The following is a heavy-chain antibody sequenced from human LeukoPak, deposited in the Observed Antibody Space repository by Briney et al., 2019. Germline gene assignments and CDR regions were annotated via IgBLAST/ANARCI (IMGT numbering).Heavy chain of an antibody. D-gene: IGHD3-22*01. CDR1: GGSISSSSYY. CDR3: ASQYYYDSSGYPRGFDP. V-gene: IGHV4-39*01. Sequence: SETLSLTCTVSGGSISSSSYYWGWIRQPPGKGLEWIGSIYYSGRTYYNPSLKSRVTISVDTSKNQFSLKLSSVTAADTAVYYCASQYYYDSSGYPRGFDPWGQGTLVTVSS. J-gene: IGHJ5*02. CDR2: IYYSGRT.